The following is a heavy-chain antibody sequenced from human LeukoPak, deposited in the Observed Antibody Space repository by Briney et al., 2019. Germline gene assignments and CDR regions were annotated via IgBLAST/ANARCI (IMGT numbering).Heavy chain of an antibody. Sequence: GGSLRLSCAASGFTFSDYYMSWIRQAPGKGLEWVSYISSSGSTIYYADSVKGRFTISRDNAKNSLYLQMNSLRAEDTAVYYCARDFYYGSGSYYWYGMDVWGQGTTVTVSS. J-gene: IGHJ6*02. CDR2: ISSSGSTI. CDR1: GFTFSDYY. V-gene: IGHV3-11*01. D-gene: IGHD3-10*01. CDR3: ARDFYYGSGSYYWYGMDV.